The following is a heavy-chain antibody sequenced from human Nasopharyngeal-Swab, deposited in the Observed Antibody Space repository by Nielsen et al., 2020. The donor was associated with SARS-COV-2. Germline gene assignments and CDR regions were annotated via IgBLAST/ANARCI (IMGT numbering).Heavy chain of an antibody. Sequence: SCAASGFTFSSHGIYWVRQAPGKGLELVALIRNDGSNKFYVDSVKGRFTVSRDNSKNTLYLQMNNLRAEDTAVYYCASACCSGVTLDVWGQGTTVTVSS. D-gene: IGHD2-15*01. CDR1: GFTFSSHG. CDR2: IRNDGSNK. V-gene: IGHV3-33*07. J-gene: IGHJ6*02. CDR3: ASACCSGVTLDV.